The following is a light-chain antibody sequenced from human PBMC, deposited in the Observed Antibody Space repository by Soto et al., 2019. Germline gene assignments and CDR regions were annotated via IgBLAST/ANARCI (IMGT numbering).Light chain of an antibody. Sequence: ETVMTQSPATLSVSPGERATLSCRASQSVNSNLAWYQQKPGQAPRLLIYGASTRATGIPARFSGSGSGTEFTLTISSLQSEDFAVYSCHQYNNWLTFGGGTKVEIK. CDR2: GAS. V-gene: IGKV3-15*01. J-gene: IGKJ4*01. CDR1: QSVNSN. CDR3: HQYNNWLT.